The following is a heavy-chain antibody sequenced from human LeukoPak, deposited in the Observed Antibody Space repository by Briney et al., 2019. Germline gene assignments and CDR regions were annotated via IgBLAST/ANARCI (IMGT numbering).Heavy chain of an antibody. D-gene: IGHD5-12*01. J-gene: IGHJ4*02. CDR3: AKDQHGYDKPIDY. CDR1: GFTFNIYA. Sequence: PGGSLRLSCAASGFTFNIYAMNWVRQASGKGLEWVSTISGSGSSTYYADSVKGRFTISRDNSKNTLYLQMNSLRAVDTAVYFCAKDQHGYDKPIDYWGQGTLVTVSS. V-gene: IGHV3-23*01. CDR2: ISGSGSST.